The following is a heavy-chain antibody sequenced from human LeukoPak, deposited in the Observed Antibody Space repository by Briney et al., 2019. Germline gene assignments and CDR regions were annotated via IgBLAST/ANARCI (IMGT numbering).Heavy chain of an antibody. CDR1: GYSISDYY. CDR3: ARELDGNGGWFDP. D-gene: IGHD3-10*01. J-gene: IGHJ5*02. CDR2: VYYSGST. Sequence: SETLSLTCTVSGYSISDYYWSWIRQSPGKGLEWIGEVYYSGSTHYNPSLKSRVTILIDTSQNQFSLRLRSVTAADTAVYYCARELDGNGGWFDPWGPGTLVIVSS. V-gene: IGHV4-59*01.